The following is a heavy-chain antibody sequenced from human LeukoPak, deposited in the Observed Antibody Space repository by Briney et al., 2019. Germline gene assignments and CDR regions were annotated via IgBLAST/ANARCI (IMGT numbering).Heavy chain of an antibody. J-gene: IGHJ5*02. D-gene: IGHD1-1*01. CDR3: ARHGSDGGFDP. Sequence: SETLSLTCAVSGYSINSGYYWGWIRQPPGKGLEWIGSIYHTGSTYYNPSLKSRVTISLDTSKNQFFLKLSSVTAADTAVYYCARHGSDGGFDPWGQGTLVTVSS. V-gene: IGHV4-38-2*01. CDR2: IYHTGST. CDR1: GYSINSGYY.